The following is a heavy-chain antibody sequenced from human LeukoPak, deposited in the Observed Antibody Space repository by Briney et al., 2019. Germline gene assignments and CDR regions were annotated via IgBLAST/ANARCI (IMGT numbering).Heavy chain of an antibody. CDR1: GGSFSNYY. V-gene: IGHV4-59*10. J-gene: IGHJ3*02. Sequence: SETLSLTCAVYGGSFSNYYWSWIRQPAGKGLEWIGRIYTSGSTNYNPSLKSRVTMSVDTSKNQFSLKLSSVTAADTAVYYCARAHPGAYSQVAFDIWGQGTMVTVSS. CDR3: ARAHPGAYSQVAFDI. CDR2: IYTSGST. D-gene: IGHD2-21*01.